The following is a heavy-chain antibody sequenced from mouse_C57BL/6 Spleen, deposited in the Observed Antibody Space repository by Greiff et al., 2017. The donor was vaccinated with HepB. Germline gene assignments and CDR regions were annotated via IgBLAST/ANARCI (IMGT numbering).Heavy chain of an antibody. CDR3: ARWSNYNGY. D-gene: IGHD5-1*01. Sequence: QVQLKQSGAELVRPGSSVKLSCKASGYTFTSYWMDWVKQRPGQGLEWIGNIYPSDSETHYNQKFKDKATLTVDKSSSPAYMQLSSLTSEDSAVYYCARWSNYNGYWGQGTTLTVSS. J-gene: IGHJ2*01. CDR2: IYPSDSET. V-gene: IGHV1-61*01. CDR1: GYTFTSYW.